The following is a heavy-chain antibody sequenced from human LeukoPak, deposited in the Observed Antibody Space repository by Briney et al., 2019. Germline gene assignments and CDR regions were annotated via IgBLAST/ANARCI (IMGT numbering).Heavy chain of an antibody. D-gene: IGHD4-17*01. CDR1: GFTFSTYW. Sequence: PGGSLRLSCAASGFTFSTYWMSWVRQAPGKGLEWVANIKEDASGQYYLDSVKGRFTISRDNARNSLYLQMNSLRAEDTAVYYCARADHGDYGGGYMDVWGKGTTVTVS. CDR2: IKEDASGQ. V-gene: IGHV3-7*01. J-gene: IGHJ6*03. CDR3: ARADHGDYGGGYMDV.